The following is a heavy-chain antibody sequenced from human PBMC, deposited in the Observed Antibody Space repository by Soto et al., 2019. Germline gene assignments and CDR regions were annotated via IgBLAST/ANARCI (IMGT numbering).Heavy chain of an antibody. D-gene: IGHD5-12*01. CDR1: GFTFSSYA. CDR2: ISGSGGST. Sequence: GGSLRLSCAASGFTFSSYAVSWVRQAPGKGLEWVSAISGSGGSTYYADSVKGRFTISRDNSKNTLYLQMNSLRAEDTAVYYCAKDWAYSGYSYDYWGQGTLVTVSS. J-gene: IGHJ4*02. CDR3: AKDWAYSGYSYDY. V-gene: IGHV3-23*01.